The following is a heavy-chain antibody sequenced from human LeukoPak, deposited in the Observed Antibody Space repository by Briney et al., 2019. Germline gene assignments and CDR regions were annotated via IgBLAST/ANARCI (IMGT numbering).Heavy chain of an antibody. CDR1: GFTFSSYE. V-gene: IGHV3-48*03. CDR3: VRDQSGYYDQYYFDY. Sequence: GGSLRLSCAASGFTFSSYEMNWVRQAPGQGLEWVSYISSSGSTIYYADSVKGRFTISRDNAKNSVYLQMNSLRAEDTAVYYRVRDQSGYYDQYYFDYWGQGTWVTVSS. D-gene: IGHD3-3*01. J-gene: IGHJ4*02. CDR2: ISSSGSTI.